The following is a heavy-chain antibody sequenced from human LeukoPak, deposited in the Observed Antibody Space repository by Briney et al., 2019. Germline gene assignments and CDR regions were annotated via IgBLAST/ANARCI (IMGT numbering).Heavy chain of an antibody. D-gene: IGHD3-10*01. J-gene: IGHJ4*02. CDR2: ISGSGGST. Sequence: GGSLRLSCAASGFTFSSYAMSWVRQAPGKGLEWVSAISGSGGSTYYVDSVKGRFTIPRDNSKNTLYLQMNSLRAEDTAVYYCAKEHYGSGSYYPNYFDYWGQGTLVTVSS. V-gene: IGHV3-23*01. CDR3: AKEHYGSGSYYPNYFDY. CDR1: GFTFSSYA.